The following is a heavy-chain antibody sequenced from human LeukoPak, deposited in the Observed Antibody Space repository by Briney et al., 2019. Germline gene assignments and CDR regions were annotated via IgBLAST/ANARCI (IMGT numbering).Heavy chain of an antibody. D-gene: IGHD3-9*01. Sequence: PGGSLRLSCEASGFTFIRNGMHWVRRAPGKGLEWVAFLRYDGSNQYYADSVQGRFTISRDNSKNTLYLQMYSLRAEDTAVYYCARDDPHYDILTGYYPIDSWGQGTLVTVSS. CDR3: ARDDPHYDILTGYYPIDS. CDR1: GFTFIRNG. CDR2: LRYDGSNQ. J-gene: IGHJ4*02. V-gene: IGHV3-30*02.